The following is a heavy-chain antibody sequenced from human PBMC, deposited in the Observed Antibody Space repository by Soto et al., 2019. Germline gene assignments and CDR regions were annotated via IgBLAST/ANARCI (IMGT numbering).Heavy chain of an antibody. CDR3: ATGDISTWIDGMDV. V-gene: IGHV1-69*06. J-gene: IGHJ6*02. D-gene: IGHD6-13*01. Sequence: QVQLVQSGAEGKKPGSSVKVSCKASGGTFSSYAISWVRQAPGQGLEWMGGTFPMFGKANYAQKFQGRVTISAYKSTSTAYMELSSLTSEDTAVYYCATGDISTWIDGMDVWGQGTTVTVSS. CDR1: GGTFSSYA. CDR2: TFPMFGKA.